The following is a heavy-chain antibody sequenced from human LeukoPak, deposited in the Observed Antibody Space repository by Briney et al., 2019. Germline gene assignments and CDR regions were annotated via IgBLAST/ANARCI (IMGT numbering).Heavy chain of an antibody. CDR3: ARDRYDTSGDSLY. D-gene: IGHD3-22*01. J-gene: IGHJ4*02. Sequence: GASVKVSCKASGYTFTGYYMHWVRQAPGQGLEWMGWINANNGDTNQPQKFQGRVTMTRDTSISTAYMELSRLRSDDTALYYCARDRYDTSGDSLYWGQGTLVTVSS. CDR1: GYTFTGYY. CDR2: INANNGDT. V-gene: IGHV1-2*02.